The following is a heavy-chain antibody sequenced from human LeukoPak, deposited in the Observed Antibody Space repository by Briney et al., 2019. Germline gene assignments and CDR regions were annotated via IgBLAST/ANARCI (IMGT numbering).Heavy chain of an antibody. V-gene: IGHV3-53*01. J-gene: IGHJ4*02. D-gene: IGHD3-22*01. CDR1: GFTVSTNY. CDR2: IYSDGST. CDR3: ARATYYYDSSGYRDFYFDY. Sequence: GGSLRLSCAASGFTVSTNYMSWVRQAPGKGLEWVSLIYSDGSTYYADSVKGRSTISRDNSKSTLYLQMNSLRAEDTAVYYCARATYYYDSSGYRDFYFDYWGQGSLVTVSS.